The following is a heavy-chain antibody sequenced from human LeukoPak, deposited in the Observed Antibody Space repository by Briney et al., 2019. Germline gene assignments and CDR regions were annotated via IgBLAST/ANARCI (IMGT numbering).Heavy chain of an antibody. CDR1: GFTFSSDA. V-gene: IGHV3-23*01. Sequence: GGSLRLSCGASGFTFSSDAMSWVRQAPGKGLEWVSAISGSGGSTYYADSVKGRVTISRDNSKNTLYLQMNSLRAEDTALYYGAKDQWLQEGVWGQGTLVTVSS. CDR3: AKDQWLQEGV. J-gene: IGHJ4*02. D-gene: IGHD5-12*01. CDR2: ISGSGGST.